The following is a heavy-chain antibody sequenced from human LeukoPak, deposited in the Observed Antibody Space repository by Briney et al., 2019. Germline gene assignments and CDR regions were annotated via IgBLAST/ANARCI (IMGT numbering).Heavy chain of an antibody. V-gene: IGHV3-30*03. J-gene: IGHJ4*02. D-gene: IGHD5-18*01. CDR1: GFTFSSYG. CDR2: ISYDGSNK. Sequence: GGSLRLSCAASGFTFSSYGMHWVRQAPGKGLEGVGVISYDGSNKYYADSVKGRFTISRDNSKNTLYLQMNSLRVEDTAVYYCARDHNYGSDYWGQAALVTVSS. CDR3: ARDHNYGSDY.